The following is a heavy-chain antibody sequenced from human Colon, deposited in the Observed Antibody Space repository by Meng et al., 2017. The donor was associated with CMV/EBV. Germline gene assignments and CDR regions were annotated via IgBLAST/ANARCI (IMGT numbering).Heavy chain of an antibody. V-gene: IGHV3-21*06. J-gene: IGHJ3*02. D-gene: IGHD6-19*01. CDR2: ITYGSTYI. CDR1: GYTVSYNH. CDR3: VTKGATVDGRDTFDI. Sequence: GESLKISCAASGYTVSYNHVAWVRQAPGKGLEWVASITYGSTYIRYSDAVQGRFTISRDNARNSLFLEMNSLRAEDTALYYCVTKGATVDGRDTFDIWGQGTMVTVSS.